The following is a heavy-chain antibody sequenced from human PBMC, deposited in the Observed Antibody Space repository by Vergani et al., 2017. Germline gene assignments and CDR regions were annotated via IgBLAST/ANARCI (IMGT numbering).Heavy chain of an antibody. V-gene: IGHV3-49*04. CDR3: SRGRGDSFGYSDY. CDR2: IRNKAYGGTT. D-gene: IGHD5-18*01. CDR1: GFSFGDYA. Sequence: VQLVASGGCLVPPGRSLRLSCAASGFSFGDYAMTWVRQAPGKGLEWVAFIRNKAYGGTTEYAASVKGRFTISRDDSKRLAYLQLSGLKTEDTAVYFCSRGRGDSFGYSDYWGQGTLVTVSS. J-gene: IGHJ4*02.